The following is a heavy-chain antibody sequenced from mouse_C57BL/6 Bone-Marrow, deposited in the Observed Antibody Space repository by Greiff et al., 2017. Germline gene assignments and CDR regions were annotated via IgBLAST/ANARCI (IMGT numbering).Heavy chain of an antibody. J-gene: IGHJ1*03. CDR3: ARWGTTVVVSYWYFDV. V-gene: IGHV1-12*01. D-gene: IGHD1-1*01. CDR1: GYTFTSYN. CDR2: IYPGNGDT. Sequence: LQQSGAELVRPGASVKMSCKASGYTFTSYNMHWVQQTPRQGLEWIGAIYPGNGDTSSNQKLKGKATLTVAKSSSTAYMQLSSLTSEDSAVYFCARWGTTVVVSYWYFDVWGTGTTVTVSS.